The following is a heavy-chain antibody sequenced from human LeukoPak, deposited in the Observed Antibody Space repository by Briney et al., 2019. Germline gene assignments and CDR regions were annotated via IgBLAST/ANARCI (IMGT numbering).Heavy chain of an antibody. J-gene: IGHJ5*02. CDR3: ARQSAWGPSWFDP. Sequence: GESLKISCQGSGYSFTSYWIGWVRPMPGKGLEWMGIIYPGDSDTRYSPSFQGQVTISADKSISTAYLQWSSLKASDTAMYYCARQSAWGPSWFDPWGQGTLVTVSS. CDR1: GYSFTSYW. V-gene: IGHV5-51*01. CDR2: IYPGDSDT. D-gene: IGHD3-16*01.